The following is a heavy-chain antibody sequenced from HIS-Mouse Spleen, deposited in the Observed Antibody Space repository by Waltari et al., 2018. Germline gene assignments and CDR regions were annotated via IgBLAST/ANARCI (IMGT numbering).Heavy chain of an antibody. V-gene: IGHV4-39*07. CDR3: AREIPYSSSWYDWYFDL. J-gene: IGHJ2*01. CDR2: IYYSGST. CDR1: GGSLSRLSYY. Sequence: QLQLQESGPGLVKPSETLSLTCTVPGGSLSRLSYYWGWIRQPPGKGLEWIGSIYYSGSTYYNPSLKSRVTISVDTSKNQFSLKLSSVTAADTAVYYCAREIPYSSSWYDWYFDLWGRGTLVTVSS. D-gene: IGHD6-13*01.